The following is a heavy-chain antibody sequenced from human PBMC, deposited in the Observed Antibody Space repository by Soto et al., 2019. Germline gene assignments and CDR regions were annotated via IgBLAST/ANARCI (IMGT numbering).Heavy chain of an antibody. Sequence: GGSLRLSCAVSGFTFSSYGMHWVRQAPGKGLEWVAVISYDGSNKYYADSVKGRFTISRDNSKNTLYLQMNSLRAEDTAVYYCAKLLLWFGELSHPPFDYWGQGTLVTVSS. CDR1: GFTFSSYG. CDR3: AKLLLWFGELSHPPFDY. D-gene: IGHD3-10*01. V-gene: IGHV3-30*18. CDR2: ISYDGSNK. J-gene: IGHJ4*02.